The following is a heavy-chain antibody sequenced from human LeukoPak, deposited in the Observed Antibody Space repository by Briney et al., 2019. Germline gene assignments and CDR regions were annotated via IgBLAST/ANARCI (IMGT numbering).Heavy chain of an antibody. CDR1: GFTFSSYS. Sequence: PGGSLRLSCAASGFTFSSYSMNWVCQAPGKGLEWVSSISSSSSYIYYADSVKGRFTISRDNAKNSLYLQMNSLRAEDTAVYYCARGIEVAGSFDYWGQGTLVTVSS. CDR2: ISSSSSYI. D-gene: IGHD6-19*01. V-gene: IGHV3-21*01. CDR3: ARGIEVAGSFDY. J-gene: IGHJ4*02.